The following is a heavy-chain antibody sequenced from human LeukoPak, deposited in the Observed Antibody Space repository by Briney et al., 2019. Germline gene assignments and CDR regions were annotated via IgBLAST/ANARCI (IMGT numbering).Heavy chain of an antibody. CDR1: GYTFTSYA. Sequence: ASVKVSCKASGYTFTSYAMHWVRQAPGQRLEWMGWINAGNGNTKYSQKFQGRVTITRDTSASTAYMELSSLRSEGTAVYYCARGIAAAGTFDYWGQGTLVTVSS. J-gene: IGHJ4*02. CDR3: ARGIAAAGTFDY. D-gene: IGHD6-13*01. V-gene: IGHV1-3*01. CDR2: INAGNGNT.